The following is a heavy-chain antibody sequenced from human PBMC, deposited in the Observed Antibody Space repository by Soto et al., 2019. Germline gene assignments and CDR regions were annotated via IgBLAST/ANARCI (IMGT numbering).Heavy chain of an antibody. J-gene: IGHJ3*02. CDR2: INPATGAA. D-gene: IGHD3-3*01. V-gene: IGHV1-2*02. Sequence: QLHLVQSGAVVKKPGASVTVSCSASGYPVTAYYMHWVRQAPGRGLEWMGGINPATGAAKYTQTCQGRVTMTRDTSTSTVFMVLSGLTSEDTAVFYCARGGGVGVAGSAAFDMWGQGTLVTVSS. CDR3: ARGGGVGVAGSAAFDM. CDR1: GYPVTAYY.